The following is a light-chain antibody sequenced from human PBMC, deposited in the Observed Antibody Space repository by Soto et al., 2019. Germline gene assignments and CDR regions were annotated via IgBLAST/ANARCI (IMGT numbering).Light chain of an antibody. CDR1: SSDVGGYNY. Sequence: QSALTQPASVSGSPGQSITISCTGTSSDVGGYNYVSWYQQRPGKVPQLIIYEVSNRPSGIAARFSGSKSGNTASLTISGLQAEDEGDYYCNSYTSSSTVVFGGGTKLTVL. CDR3: NSYTSSSTVV. CDR2: EVS. J-gene: IGLJ2*01. V-gene: IGLV2-14*01.